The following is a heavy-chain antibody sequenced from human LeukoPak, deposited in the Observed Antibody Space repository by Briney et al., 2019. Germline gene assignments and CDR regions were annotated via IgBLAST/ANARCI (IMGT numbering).Heavy chain of an antibody. Sequence: GGSLRLSCAASGFTFSSYAMSWVRQAPGKGLEWVSAISGSGGSTYYADSVKGRFTISSDNSNNTLYLQMNSLRAEDTAVYYGAKDLVQVLDYQPLLAFDYGGQGTLVSVS. D-gene: IGHD2-2*01. J-gene: IGHJ4*02. CDR3: AKDLVQVLDYQPLLAFDY. CDR1: GFTFSSYA. CDR2: ISGSGGST. V-gene: IGHV3-23*01.